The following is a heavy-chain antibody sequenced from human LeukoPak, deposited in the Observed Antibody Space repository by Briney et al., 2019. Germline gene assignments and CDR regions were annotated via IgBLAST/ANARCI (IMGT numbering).Heavy chain of an antibody. Sequence: ASVKVSCKASGGTFSSYAISWVRQAPGQGLEWMGGIIPIFGTANYAQKFQGRVTITTDESMSTAYMELSSLRSEDTAVYYCAREARPYSYGPYYFDYWGQGTLVTVSS. CDR2: IIPIFGTA. J-gene: IGHJ4*02. CDR3: AREARPYSYGPYYFDY. D-gene: IGHD5-18*01. V-gene: IGHV1-69*05. CDR1: GGTFSSYA.